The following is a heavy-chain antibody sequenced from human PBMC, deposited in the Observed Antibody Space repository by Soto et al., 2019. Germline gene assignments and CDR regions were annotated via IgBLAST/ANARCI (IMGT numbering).Heavy chain of an antibody. CDR1: GYSFTNYW. D-gene: IGHD1-1*01. CDR3: TRKNSDGTCDY. J-gene: IGHJ4*02. Sequence: GESLKISCQASGYSFTNYWIGWVRQMPGKGLEWMGTMYPGESETRDSPSFQGQVTLSADKSISTAYLQWSSLVASDTAIYYCTRKNSDGTCDYWGQGTLVTVSS. V-gene: IGHV5-51*01. CDR2: MYPGESET.